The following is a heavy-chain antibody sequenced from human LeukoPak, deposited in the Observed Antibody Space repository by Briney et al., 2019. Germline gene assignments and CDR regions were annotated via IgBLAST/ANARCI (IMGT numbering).Heavy chain of an antibody. D-gene: IGHD6-13*01. CDR2: IYNSGSA. CDR3: ATARLISSSWLNFDY. Sequence: SETLSLTCTVSGDSVSSDTYFWGWIRQPPGKGLECIGYIYNSGSANYNPSLKSRVTMTEDTSTDTAYMELSSLRSEDTAVYYCATARLISSSWLNFDYWGQGTLVTVSS. J-gene: IGHJ4*02. CDR1: GDSVSSDTYF. V-gene: IGHV4-61*01.